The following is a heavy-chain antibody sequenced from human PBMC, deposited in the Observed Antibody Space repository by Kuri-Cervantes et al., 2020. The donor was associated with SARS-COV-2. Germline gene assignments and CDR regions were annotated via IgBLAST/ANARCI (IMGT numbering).Heavy chain of an antibody. CDR3: AKDWSLGGNFRYYFDY. CDR2: INHSGST. CDR1: GGSFSGYY. V-gene: IGHV4-34*01. J-gene: IGHJ4*02. Sequence: ESLKISCAVYGGSFSGYYWSWIRQPPGKGLEWIGEINHSGSTNYNLSLKSRVPISVDTSKNQFSLKLSSVTAADTAVYYCAKDWSLGGNFRYYFDYWGQGTLVTVSS. D-gene: IGHD4-23*01.